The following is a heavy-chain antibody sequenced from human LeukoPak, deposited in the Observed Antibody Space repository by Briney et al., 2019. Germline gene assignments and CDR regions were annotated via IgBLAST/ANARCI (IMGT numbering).Heavy chain of an antibody. CDR1: GFIFKNFG. D-gene: IGHD7-27*01. V-gene: IGHV3-30*02. CDR2: IRYDGSRT. J-gene: IGHJ4*02. CDR3: AKDRSWGMNSAEY. Sequence: GGSLRLPCAASGFIFKNFGMYWVRQAPGKGLEWVAFIRYDGSRTYYTDSVKGRFTISRDNSNNTPYLQMNSLRPEDTAVYFCAKDRSWGMNSAEYWGQGTLVTVSS.